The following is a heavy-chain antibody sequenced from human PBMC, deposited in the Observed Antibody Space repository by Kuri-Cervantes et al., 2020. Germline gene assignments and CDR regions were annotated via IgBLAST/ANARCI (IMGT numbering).Heavy chain of an antibody. CDR1: GYTFTSYG. CDR3: ARDNPPRYCSGGSCYKPYYYGMDV. CDR2: ISAYNGNT. V-gene: IGHV1-18*01. Sequence: ASVKVSCKASGYTFTSYGISWVRQAPGQGLEWMGWISAYNGNTNYAQKLQGRVTMTTDTSTSTAYTELRSLRSDDTAVYYCARDNPPRYCSGGSCYKPYYYGMDVWGQGTTITVSS. D-gene: IGHD2-15*01. J-gene: IGHJ6*02.